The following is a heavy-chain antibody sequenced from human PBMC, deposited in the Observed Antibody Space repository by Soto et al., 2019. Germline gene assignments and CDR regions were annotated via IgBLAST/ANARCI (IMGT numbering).Heavy chain of an antibody. V-gene: IGHV3-7*05. D-gene: IGHD3-16*01. Sequence: EVQVVESGGDLVQPGGSLRLSCAASGLTFSNHWMSWVRQAPAKGLEWVAKIKPDGSEKYYVDSVKGLFTISRDNAKNSVYLQMNSLRAEDTAGYYCASENTFTFDSWGQGTLATVSS. CDR1: GLTFSNHW. CDR3: ASENTFTFDS. CDR2: IKPDGSEK. J-gene: IGHJ4*02.